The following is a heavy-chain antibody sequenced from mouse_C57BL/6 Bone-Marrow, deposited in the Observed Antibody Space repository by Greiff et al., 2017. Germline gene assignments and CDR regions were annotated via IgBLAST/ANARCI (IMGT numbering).Heavy chain of an antibody. CDR2: IDPSDSYT. CDR1: GYTFTSYW. J-gene: IGHJ3*01. Sequence: VQLQQPGAELVKPGASVKLSCKASGYTFTSYWMQWVKQRPGQGLEWIGEIDPSDSYTNYNQKFKGKATLTGDTSSSTAYMQLSSLTSEDSAVYYCARQGLLRGAYWGQGTLVTVSA. D-gene: IGHD2-3*01. V-gene: IGHV1-50*01. CDR3: ARQGLLRGAY.